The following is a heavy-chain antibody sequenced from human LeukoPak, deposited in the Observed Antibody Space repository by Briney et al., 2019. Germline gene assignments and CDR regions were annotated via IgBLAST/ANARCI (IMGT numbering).Heavy chain of an antibody. CDR3: TSDPYYGDSV. CDR1: GCTFSGSA. V-gene: IGHV3-73*01. CDR2: IRSKANSYAT. D-gene: IGHD4-17*01. Sequence: GGSLRLSCAASGCTFSGSAMHWVRQASWKGLEWVGRIRSKANSYATAYAASVKGRFTISRDDSKNTAYLQMNSLKTEDTAVYYCTSDPYYGDSVWGQGTLVTVSS. J-gene: IGHJ4*02.